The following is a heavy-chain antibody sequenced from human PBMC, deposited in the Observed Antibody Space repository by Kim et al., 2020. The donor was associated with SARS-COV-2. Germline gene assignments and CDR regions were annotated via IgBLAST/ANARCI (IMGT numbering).Heavy chain of an antibody. CDR3: ARELYYYDSSGYYRSYYFDY. J-gene: IGHJ4*02. Sequence: GGSLRLSCAASGFTVSSNYMSWVRQAPGKGLEWVSVIYSGGSTYYADSVKGRFTISRDNSKNTLYLQMNSLRAEDTAVYYCARELYYYDSSGYYRSYYFDYWGQGTLVTVSS. V-gene: IGHV3-66*01. D-gene: IGHD3-22*01. CDR1: GFTVSSNY. CDR2: IYSGGST.